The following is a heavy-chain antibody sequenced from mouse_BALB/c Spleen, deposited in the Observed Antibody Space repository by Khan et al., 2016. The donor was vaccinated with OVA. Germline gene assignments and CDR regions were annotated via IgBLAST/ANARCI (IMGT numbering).Heavy chain of an antibody. Sequence: QVQLKESGPGLVAPSQNLSITCTVSGFSLTDYGVSWIRQPPGKGLEWLGVIWGGGTTYYNSALKSRMSISQDNSKSQVFLKMNSLQTDNTSMYDCAKGVWSYYCAVDYWGQGTSVTVSA. CDR1: GFSLTDYG. J-gene: IGHJ4*01. CDR2: IWGGGTT. CDR3: AKGVWSYYCAVDY. D-gene: IGHD2-10*02. V-gene: IGHV2-6-5*01.